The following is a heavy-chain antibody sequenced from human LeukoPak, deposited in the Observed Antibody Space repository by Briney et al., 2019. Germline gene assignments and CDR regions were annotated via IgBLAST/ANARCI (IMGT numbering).Heavy chain of an antibody. Sequence: HSGTSLRLSCAASGFTFSNFGMHWVRQAPDKGLEWVAATWYDGSNKYYADSVKGRFTISRDNAKNSLYLQMNSLRAEDTAVYYCARDGFNGSYSSSKDYWYFDLWGRGTLVTVSS. V-gene: IGHV3-33*01. J-gene: IGHJ2*01. CDR1: GFTFSNFG. CDR3: ARDGFNGSYSSSKDYWYFDL. CDR2: TWYDGSNK. D-gene: IGHD6-6*01.